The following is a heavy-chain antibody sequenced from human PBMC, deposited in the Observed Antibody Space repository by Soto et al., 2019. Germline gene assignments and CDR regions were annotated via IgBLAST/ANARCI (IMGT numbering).Heavy chain of an antibody. Sequence: SVKVSCKASGGTFSSYAISWVRQAPGQGLEWMGGIIPIFGTANYAQKFQGRVTITADESTSTAYMELSSLRSDDTALYYCARVLELGPVDYWGQGTPVTVSS. CDR1: GGTFSSYA. V-gene: IGHV1-69*13. CDR3: ARVLELGPVDY. CDR2: IIPIFGTA. J-gene: IGHJ4*02. D-gene: IGHD7-27*01.